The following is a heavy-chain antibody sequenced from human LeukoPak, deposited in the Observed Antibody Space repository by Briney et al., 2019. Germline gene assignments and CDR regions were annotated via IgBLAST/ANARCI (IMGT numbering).Heavy chain of an antibody. CDR1: AGSVSAYY. J-gene: IGHJ5*02. V-gene: IGHV4-59*02. CDR3: ARGLDPPGGNWFHP. Sequence: SETLSLTCTVSAGSVSAYYWSWIRQRPGRGFESIGYIFYNGHTKYNPSLSSRVTISINTSKNQFSLKLSSVTAADTAFYFCARGLDPPGGNWFHPGGQGILVTVSS. D-gene: IGHD3-10*01. CDR2: IFYNGHT.